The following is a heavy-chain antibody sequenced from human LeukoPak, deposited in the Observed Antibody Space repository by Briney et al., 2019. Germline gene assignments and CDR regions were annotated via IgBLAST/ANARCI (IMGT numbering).Heavy chain of an antibody. V-gene: IGHV4-39*07. Sequence: PSETLSLTCTVSGGSISSSSYYWGWTRQPPGKGLEWIGEINHSGSTNYNPSLKSRVTISVDTSKNQFSLKLSSVTAADTAVYYCARDTAMVTLVSYFDYWGQGTLVTVSS. D-gene: IGHD5-18*01. CDR1: GGSISSSSYY. CDR3: ARDTAMVTLVSYFDY. J-gene: IGHJ4*02. CDR2: INHSGST.